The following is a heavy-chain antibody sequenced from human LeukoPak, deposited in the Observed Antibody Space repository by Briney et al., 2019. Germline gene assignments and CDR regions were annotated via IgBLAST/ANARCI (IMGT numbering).Heavy chain of an antibody. V-gene: IGHV3-53*01. J-gene: IGHJ6*03. CDR1: GFTVSSNY. CDR3: ARDPGDGGDWNYMDV. CDR2: IYSGGST. D-gene: IGHD2-21*01. Sequence: PGGSLRLSCAASGFTVSSNYMSWVRQAPGKGLEWVSVIYSGGSTYYADSVKGRFTISRDNSKNTLYLQMNSLRAEDTAVYYCARDPGDGGDWNYMDVWGKGTTVTVSS.